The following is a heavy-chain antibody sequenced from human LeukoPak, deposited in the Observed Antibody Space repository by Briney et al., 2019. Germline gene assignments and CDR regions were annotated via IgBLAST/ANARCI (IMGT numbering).Heavy chain of an antibody. CDR3: ARVWWHRGHWFDS. J-gene: IGHJ5*01. Sequence: SQTLSLTCTVSGDSIISDSYYWICQRQPAGLTLDWIVRIYTSASTNYNPSVESRTTISIYTADNQFSLRISSVPAADAAQYSCARVWWHRGHWFDSSGQGTLVTVSS. CDR1: GDSIISDSYY. D-gene: IGHD3-10*01. V-gene: IGHV4-61*02. CDR2: IYTSAST.